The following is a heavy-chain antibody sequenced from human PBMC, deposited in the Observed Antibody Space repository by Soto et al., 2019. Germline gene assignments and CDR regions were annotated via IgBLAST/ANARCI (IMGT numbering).Heavy chain of an antibody. Sequence: SETLSLTCTVSGGSISSGDYYWSWIRQPPGKGLEWIGYIYYSGSTFYNPSLKSRVTISVDTSKTQFSLNLRSVTAADTAVYYGARDLAAVPRAFDYWGRGTLVTVSS. J-gene: IGHJ4*02. V-gene: IGHV4-30-4*02. CDR1: GGSISSGDYY. D-gene: IGHD6-13*01. CDR3: ARDLAAVPRAFDY. CDR2: IYYSGST.